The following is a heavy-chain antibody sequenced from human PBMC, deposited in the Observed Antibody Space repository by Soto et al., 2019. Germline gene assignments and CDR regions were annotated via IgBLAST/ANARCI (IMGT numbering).Heavy chain of an antibody. CDR2: ISAYNGNT. CDR1: GYTFTSYG. J-gene: IGHJ4*02. D-gene: IGHD3-10*01. V-gene: IGHV1-18*01. CDR3: SRGVVRGVIDFDY. Sequence: QVQLLQSGAEVKKPGASVKVSCKASGYTFTSYGISWVRQATVQGLEWMGWISAYNGNTNYAKKLQGRVTMTTDTSTSTSYMERRSLRSDDTAVDYCSRGVVRGVIDFDYWGQGTLVTVSS.